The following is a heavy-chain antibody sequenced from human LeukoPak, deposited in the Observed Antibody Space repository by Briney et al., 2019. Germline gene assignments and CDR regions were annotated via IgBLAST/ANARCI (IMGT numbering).Heavy chain of an antibody. Sequence: PSETLSLTCTVSGGSISSGGYYWSWIRQPPGKALEWLARIDWDDDKYYSTSLKTRLTISKDTSKNQVVLTMTNMDPVDTATYYCARAHYYDSSGYYYYYMDVWGKGTTVTVSS. CDR1: GGSISSGGYY. CDR2: IDWDDDK. J-gene: IGHJ6*03. D-gene: IGHD3-22*01. CDR3: ARAHYYDSSGYYYYYMDV. V-gene: IGHV2-70*11.